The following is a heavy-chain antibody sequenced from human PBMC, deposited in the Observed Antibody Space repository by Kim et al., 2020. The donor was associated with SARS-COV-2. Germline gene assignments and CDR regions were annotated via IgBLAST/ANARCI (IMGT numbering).Heavy chain of an antibody. D-gene: IGHD3-3*01. CDR3: ARGSDFWSGYAIDY. V-gene: IGHV4-59*09. Sequence: NPPLRRRVTISVDTSQNQFPLKRSSVTAADTAVYYCARGSDFWSGYAIDYWGQGTLVTVSS. J-gene: IGHJ4*02.